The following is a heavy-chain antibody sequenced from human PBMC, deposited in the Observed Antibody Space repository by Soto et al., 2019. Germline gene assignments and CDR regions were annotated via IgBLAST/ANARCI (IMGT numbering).Heavy chain of an antibody. D-gene: IGHD3-10*01. CDR3: ASILTFHYGSGRGWIDP. CDR2: IFSDDGK. V-gene: IGHV2-26*01. J-gene: IGHJ5*02. Sequence: QVTLKESGPVLVTPTETLTLTCIVPGFSLSNARMGVTWIRQPPGKALEWLAHIFSDDGKFYNTSLKSRLTISKDTSKSQVVLTMTNMDPVDTGTYYCASILTFHYGSGRGWIDPWGQGTLVTVST. CDR1: GFSLSNARMG.